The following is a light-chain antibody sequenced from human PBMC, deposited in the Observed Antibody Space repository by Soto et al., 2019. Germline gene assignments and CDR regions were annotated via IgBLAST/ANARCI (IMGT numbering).Light chain of an antibody. CDR1: SSDVGSYNL. CDR3: CSYAGSSTFV. V-gene: IGLV2-23*01. J-gene: IGLJ1*01. Sequence: QSVLTQPADVSGSPGQSITISCTGTSSDVGSYNLVSWYQQHPGKAPKLMIYEGSKRPSGVSNRFSGSKSGNTASLTISGLQAEDEADYYCCSYAGSSTFVFGTGTKVTVL. CDR2: EGS.